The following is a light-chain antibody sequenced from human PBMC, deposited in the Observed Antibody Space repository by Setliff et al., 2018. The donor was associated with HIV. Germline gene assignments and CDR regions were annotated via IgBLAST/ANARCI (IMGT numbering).Light chain of an antibody. J-gene: IGLJ1*01. CDR1: SSDVGGYNY. Sequence: QSVLTQPASVSGSPGQSITISCTGTSSDVGGYNYVSWYQQHPGQAPKVLIYDVTKRPSGFSNRFSGSKSANTASLTISQLQAEDEADYYCCSFAGSSSYVFGTGTKVTVL. CDR2: DVT. V-gene: IGLV2-23*02. CDR3: CSFAGSSSYV.